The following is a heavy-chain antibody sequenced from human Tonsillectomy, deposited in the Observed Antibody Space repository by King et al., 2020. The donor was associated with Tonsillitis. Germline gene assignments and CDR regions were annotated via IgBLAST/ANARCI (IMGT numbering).Heavy chain of an antibody. CDR2: IYPGDSDT. CDR3: ARLPSFPSVWLDP. CDR1: GYSFTNYW. J-gene: IGHJ5*02. V-gene: IGHV5-51*01. Sequence: VQLVESGADVRKPGESLKISCMGSGYSFTNYWIGWVRQMPGKGLEWMGIIYPGDSDTRYSPSFQGQVTISADKSISTAYLQWNSLKAADTAMYYCARLPSFPSVWLDPGGQGPLVTVSS.